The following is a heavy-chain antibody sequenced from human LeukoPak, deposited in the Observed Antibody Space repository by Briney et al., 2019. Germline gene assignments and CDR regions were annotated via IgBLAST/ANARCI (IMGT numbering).Heavy chain of an antibody. D-gene: IGHD3-3*01. CDR3: ARALSA. J-gene: IGHJ4*02. CDR2: IKEDGSEK. V-gene: IGHV3-7*03. Sequence: GGSLRLSCAASGFPFNKYWMHRVRQAPGKGLEWVANIKEDGSEKYYLDSVKGRFSISRDNGKNSLYLQMSSLRAEDTAVYYCARALSAWGQGTLVTVSS. CDR1: GFPFNKYW.